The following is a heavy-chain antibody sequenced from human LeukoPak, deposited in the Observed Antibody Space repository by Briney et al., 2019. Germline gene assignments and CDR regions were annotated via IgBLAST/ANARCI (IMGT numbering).Heavy chain of an antibody. CDR2: ISWDGGST. CDR1: GFTFDDYT. Sequence: GGSLRLSCAASGFTFDDYTMHWVRQAPGKGLDWVSLISWDGGSTHYADSVKGRFTISRDNSKNSLYLQMNRLRTEDTALYYCAKGDRIVARDAFDIWGQGTMVTVSS. D-gene: IGHD6-6*01. CDR3: AKGDRIVARDAFDI. J-gene: IGHJ3*02. V-gene: IGHV3-43*01.